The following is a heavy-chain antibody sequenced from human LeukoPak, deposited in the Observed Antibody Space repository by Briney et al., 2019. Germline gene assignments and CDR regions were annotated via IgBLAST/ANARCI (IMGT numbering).Heavy chain of an antibody. D-gene: IGHD3-10*01. Sequence: GGSLRLSCAASGFTFSSYAMSWVRQAPGKGLEWVSAISGSGGSTYYADSVKGRFTISRDNSKNTLYLQMNSLRAEDTAVYYCATNYYGSGSYYFYYFDYWGQGTLVTVSS. CDR3: ATNYYGSGSYYFYYFDY. J-gene: IGHJ4*02. CDR2: ISGSGGST. CDR1: GFTFSSYA. V-gene: IGHV3-23*01.